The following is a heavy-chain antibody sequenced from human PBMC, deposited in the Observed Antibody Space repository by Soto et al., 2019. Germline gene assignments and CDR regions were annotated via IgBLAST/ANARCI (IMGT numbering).Heavy chain of an antibody. V-gene: IGHV3-7*01. CDR1: GFTFSTYG. D-gene: IGHD3-16*01. Sequence: EVQLVESGGRVVQPGGSVRLPCAVSGFTFSTYGITWAREPPGKALEWVPSINQDGSERYYVDSVRGRFTISRDNAKNSLYLQMNSLRAEDTAVYYCVCGGNFFVYWGQGTLVTVSP. J-gene: IGHJ4*02. CDR2: INQDGSER. CDR3: VCGGNFFVY.